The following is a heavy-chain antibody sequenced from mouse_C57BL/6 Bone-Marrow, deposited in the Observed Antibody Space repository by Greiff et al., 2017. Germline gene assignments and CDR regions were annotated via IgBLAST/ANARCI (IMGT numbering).Heavy chain of an antibody. CDR1: GYTFTTYP. Sequence: QVQLQQSGAELVKPGASVKMSCKASGYTFTTYPIEWMKQNHGKRLEWIGNFHPYNDDTKYNEKFKGMATLTVAQSSNSVYLEHSRLTSDDSAVYYCARSSTFFYYFDYWGQGTTLTVSS. D-gene: IGHD5-1*01. V-gene: IGHV1-47*01. J-gene: IGHJ2*01. CDR2: FHPYNDDT. CDR3: ARSSTFFYYFDY.